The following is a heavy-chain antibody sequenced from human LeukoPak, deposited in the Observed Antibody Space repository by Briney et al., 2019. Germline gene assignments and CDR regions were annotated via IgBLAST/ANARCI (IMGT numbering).Heavy chain of an antibody. D-gene: IGHD5-24*01. Sequence: GGSLRLSCAASGFTFSNAWMSWVRQAPGKGLEWVGHIKSRTDGGTTDYAAPVKGRFTISRDDSKNTLYLQMDSLKTEDTAVYYCTTEAGDDWGQGALVTVSS. CDR2: IKSRTDGGTT. J-gene: IGHJ4*02. CDR3: TTEAGDD. V-gene: IGHV3-15*01. CDR1: GFTFSNAW.